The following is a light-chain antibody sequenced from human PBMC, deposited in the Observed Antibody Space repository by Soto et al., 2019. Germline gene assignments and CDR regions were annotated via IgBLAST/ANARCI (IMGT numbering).Light chain of an antibody. V-gene: IGKV3-15*01. J-gene: IGKJ2*01. CDR1: QSVASN. Sequence: EIVMTQSPGSLSVSPGDGATLSCRASQSVASNVAWYQQKPGQGPRLLIHGASTRAVGVPARFSGSGSGTDFSLTIHSLQSEDFAVYYCQQYHNWPPQYTFGQGTKLQIK. CDR2: GAS. CDR3: QQYHNWPPQYT.